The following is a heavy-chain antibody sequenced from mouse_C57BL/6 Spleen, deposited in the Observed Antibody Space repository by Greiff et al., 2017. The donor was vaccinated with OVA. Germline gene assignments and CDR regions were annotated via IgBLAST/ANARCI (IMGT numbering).Heavy chain of an antibody. CDR1: GYTFTDYE. J-gene: IGHJ2*01. Sequence: QVQLQQSGAELVRPGASVTLSCKASGYTFTDYEMHWVKQTPVHGLEWIGAIDPETGGTAYNQKFKGKAILTADKSSSTAYMELRSLTSEDSAVYYCTREGDFTTVVEVDYWGQGTTRTVSS. CDR2: IDPETGGT. D-gene: IGHD1-1*01. CDR3: TREGDFTTVVEVDY. V-gene: IGHV1-15*01.